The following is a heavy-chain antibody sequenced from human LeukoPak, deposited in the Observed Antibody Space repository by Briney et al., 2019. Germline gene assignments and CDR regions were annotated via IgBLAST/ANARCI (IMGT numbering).Heavy chain of an antibody. V-gene: IGHV4-34*01. CDR3: AREYSGNSFDY. Sequence: SETLSLTCAVYGGSFSGYYWSWIRQPPGKGLEWIGEINHSGSTNYNPSLKSRVTISVDTSKNQFSLKLSSVTPEDTAVYYCAREYSGNSFDYWGQGTLVTVSS. D-gene: IGHD1-26*01. CDR2: INHSGST. J-gene: IGHJ4*02. CDR1: GGSFSGYY.